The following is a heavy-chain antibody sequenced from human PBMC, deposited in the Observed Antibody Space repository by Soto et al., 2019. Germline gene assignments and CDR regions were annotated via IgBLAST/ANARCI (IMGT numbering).Heavy chain of an antibody. J-gene: IGHJ6*01. D-gene: IGHD2-15*01. V-gene: IGHV3-30-3*01. CDR2: ISYDGSNK. CDR3: EREYAGTDIVFGYYYGMDV. Sequence: PVGSLRLSCASSVFTFSSYAMHCVRHSPGKGLEWVAVISYDGSNKYYADSVKGRFTISRDNSKNTLYLQMNSLRAEDTAVYYCEREYAGTDIVFGYYYGMDVWGQGTTVTVSS. CDR1: VFTFSSYA.